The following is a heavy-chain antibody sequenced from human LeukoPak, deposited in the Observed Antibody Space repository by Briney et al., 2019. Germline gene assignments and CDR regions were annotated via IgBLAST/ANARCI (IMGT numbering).Heavy chain of an antibody. CDR1: GGSISSSSYY. Sequence: SETLSLTCTVSGGSISSSSYYWGWIRQPPGKGLEWIGNIYYSGSTYYNPSLKSRVTISVDTSKNQFSLKLSSVTAADTAVYYCARVRIAARQANFDYWGQGTLVTVSS. CDR3: ARVRIAARQANFDY. J-gene: IGHJ4*02. CDR2: IYYSGST. V-gene: IGHV4-39*07. D-gene: IGHD6-6*01.